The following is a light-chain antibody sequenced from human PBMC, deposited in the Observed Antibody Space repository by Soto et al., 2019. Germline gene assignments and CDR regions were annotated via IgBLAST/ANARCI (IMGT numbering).Light chain of an antibody. J-gene: IGKJ1*01. CDR3: QQSYSTPRT. Sequence: EIGMTQSPATLSVSPGERATLSFRASQSVSIDLAWYQQTPGQAPRLLIYGASTRATGIPVRFSGSASGTDFTLTISSLQPEDFATYYCQQSYSTPRTFGQGTKVDIK. V-gene: IGKV3-15*01. CDR2: GAS. CDR1: QSVSID.